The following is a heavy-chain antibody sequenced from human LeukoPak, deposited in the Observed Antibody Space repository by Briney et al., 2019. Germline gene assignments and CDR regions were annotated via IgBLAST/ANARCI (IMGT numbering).Heavy chain of an antibody. J-gene: IGHJ1*01. V-gene: IGHV3-23*01. CDR1: GFTFSSYA. CDR2: ISGSGGST. Sequence: GGSLRLSCAASGFTFSSYAMSWVRQAPGKGLEWVSAISGSGGSTYYADSVKGRFTISRDNSKNTLYLQMNSLRAEDTAVYYCAKDHSSWSSAEYFQHWGQGTLVTVSS. CDR3: AKDHSSWSSAEYFQH. D-gene: IGHD6-13*01.